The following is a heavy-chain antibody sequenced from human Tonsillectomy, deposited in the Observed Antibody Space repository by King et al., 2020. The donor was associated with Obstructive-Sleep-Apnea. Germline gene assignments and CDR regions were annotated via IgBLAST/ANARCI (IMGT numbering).Heavy chain of an antibody. V-gene: IGHV3-43D*03. CDR1: GFSFDDYS. J-gene: IGHJ1*01. D-gene: IGHD6-19*01. CDR3: GREYTSGSRGYVQF. Sequence: VQLVESGGDVVQPGGSLRLSCAASGFSFDDYSLHWVRQVPGKGLEWVSLISWDGGATFYADSVQGRLSVSRDNSKSSLYLDMSNLRPEDTALYYCGREYTSGSRGYVQFWGQGTLVTVS. CDR2: ISWDGGAT.